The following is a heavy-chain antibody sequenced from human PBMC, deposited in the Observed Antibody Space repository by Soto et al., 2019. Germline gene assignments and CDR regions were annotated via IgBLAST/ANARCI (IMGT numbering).Heavy chain of an antibody. CDR2: ISPDGTST. V-gene: IGHV3-74*01. J-gene: IGHJ4*02. CDR3: ARDGGGLAH. D-gene: IGHD3-16*01. CDR1: GFTFGSYW. Sequence: EVQLVESGGGLVQPGGSLRLSCAASGFTFGSYWMHWVRQAPGKGLVWVSRISPDGTSTSNADSVKGRFTISRDNTKNTLHLQMDSRRVEDTAVYYCARDGGGLAHWGQGTLVTVSS.